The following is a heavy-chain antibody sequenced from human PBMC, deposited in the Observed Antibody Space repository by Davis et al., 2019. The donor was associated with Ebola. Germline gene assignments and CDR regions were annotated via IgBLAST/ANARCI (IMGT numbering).Heavy chain of an antibody. CDR1: GFTFSSYG. Sequence: PGGSLRLSCAASGFTFSSYGMHWVRQAPGKGLEWVAVIWYDGSNKYYADSVKGRFTISRDNSKNTLYLQMNSLRAEDTAVYYCAISPAVGATLDYWGQGTLVTVSS. CDR3: AISPAVGATLDY. V-gene: IGHV3-33*01. CDR2: IWYDGSNK. D-gene: IGHD1-26*01. J-gene: IGHJ4*02.